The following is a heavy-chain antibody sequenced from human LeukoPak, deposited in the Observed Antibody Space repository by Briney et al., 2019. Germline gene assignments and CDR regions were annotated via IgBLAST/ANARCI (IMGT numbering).Heavy chain of an antibody. Sequence: GGSLRLSCAASGFTFSSYAMSWVRQAPGKGLEWVSAISGSGGSTYYADSVKGRFTISRDNSKNTLYLQMNSLRAEDAAVYYCAKGVSSSSYYYYYMDVWGKGTTVTVSS. CDR3: AKGVSSSSYYYYYMDV. V-gene: IGHV3-23*01. J-gene: IGHJ6*03. CDR2: ISGSGGST. D-gene: IGHD6-6*01. CDR1: GFTFSSYA.